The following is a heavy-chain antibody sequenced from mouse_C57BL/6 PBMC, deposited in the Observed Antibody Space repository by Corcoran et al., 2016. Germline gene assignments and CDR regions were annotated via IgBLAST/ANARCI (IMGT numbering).Heavy chain of an antibody. CDR2: INPNNGGT. CDR1: GYTFTAYY. Sequence: EVQLHQSGPELVKPGASVKISCKASGYTFTAYYMNWVKQSHGKSLEWIGDINPNNGGTSYNQKFKGKATLTVDQSSSTAYMELRSLTSEDSAGDDCARGDGSRGWNMDVWGTGTTVTVSS. J-gene: IGHJ1*03. V-gene: IGHV1-26*01. CDR3: ARGDGSRGWNMDV. D-gene: IGHD1-1*01.